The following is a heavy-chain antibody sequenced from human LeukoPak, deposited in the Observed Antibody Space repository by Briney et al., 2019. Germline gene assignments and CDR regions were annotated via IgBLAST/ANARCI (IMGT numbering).Heavy chain of an antibody. D-gene: IGHD6-13*01. CDR1: GYTFTSHG. V-gene: IGHV1-18*01. CDR2: ISAYNGNT. CDR3: ARAGIAAAEAEYYYYYMDV. J-gene: IGHJ6*03. Sequence: ASVKVSCKASGYTFTSHGFTWVRQAPGQGLEWMGWISAYNGNTNYAQKLQGRVTMTTDTSTSTAYMELRSLRSDDTAVYYCARAGIAAAEAEYYYYYMDVWGKGTTVTVSS.